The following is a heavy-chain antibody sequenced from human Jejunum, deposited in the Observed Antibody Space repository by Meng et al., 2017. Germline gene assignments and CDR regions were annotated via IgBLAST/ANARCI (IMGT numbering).Heavy chain of an antibody. CDR2: IHCTGNA. J-gene: IGHJ5*02. CDR3: ARGVVAGAPYPGHWFDP. Sequence: QVLLQGSGPGLVKPSQTLSLTCTVSGGSISSVDYYWSWIRQHPGKGLEWIGSIHCTGNAYQNPSLKSRLTMSIDTSENQFSLKLSSVTAADTAVYYCARGVVAGAPYPGHWFDPWGQGTLVTVSS. V-gene: IGHV4-31*03. CDR1: GGSISSVDYY. D-gene: IGHD2-15*01.